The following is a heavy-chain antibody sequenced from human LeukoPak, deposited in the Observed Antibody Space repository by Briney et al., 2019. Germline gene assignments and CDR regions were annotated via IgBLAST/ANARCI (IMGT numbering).Heavy chain of an antibody. V-gene: IGHV3-64*01. Sequence: GGSLRLSCAASGFTFSSYAMHWVRQAPGKGLEYVSAISSNGGSTYYANSVKGRFTISRDNSKNTLYLQMGSLRAEDTAVYYCATNPGGPDGSFDIWGQGTMVTVSS. CDR1: GFTFSSYA. CDR2: ISSNGGST. J-gene: IGHJ3*02. CDR3: ATNPGGPDGSFDI. D-gene: IGHD2-15*01.